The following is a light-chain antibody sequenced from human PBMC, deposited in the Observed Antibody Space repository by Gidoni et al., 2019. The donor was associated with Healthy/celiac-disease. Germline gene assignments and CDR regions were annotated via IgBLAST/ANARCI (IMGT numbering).Light chain of an antibody. V-gene: IGKV3-15*01. CDR2: GAS. CDR1: QSVSSN. Sequence: EIVMTQAPATLSVSPGERATLSCRASQSVSSNLAWYQQTPGQAPRLLIYGASTRATGIPARFRGSGSGTEFTLTISSLLSEDFAVYYCQQYNNWPLTFGGGTKVEIK. J-gene: IGKJ4*01. CDR3: QQYNNWPLT.